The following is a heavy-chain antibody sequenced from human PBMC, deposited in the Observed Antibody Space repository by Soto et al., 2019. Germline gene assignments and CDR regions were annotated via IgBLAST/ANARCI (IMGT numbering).Heavy chain of an antibody. CDR2: ISAYNGNT. J-gene: IGHJ4*02. CDR3: ARITMVRGVIQADDH. Sequence: ASVKVSCKATGFTFTSYGISWVRQAPGQGLEWMGWISAYNGNTNYAQKLQGRVTMTTDTSTSTAYMELSSLRSEDTAVYYCARITMVRGVIQADDHWGQGTLVTVSS. D-gene: IGHD3-10*01. V-gene: IGHV1-18*01. CDR1: GFTFTSYG.